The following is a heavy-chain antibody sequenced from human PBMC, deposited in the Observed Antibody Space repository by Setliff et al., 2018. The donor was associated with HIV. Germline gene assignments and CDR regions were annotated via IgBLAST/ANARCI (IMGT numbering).Heavy chain of an antibody. CDR3: ARMREGIWMDI. V-gene: IGHV1-3*01. Sequence: ASVKVSCKASGYTFTSYAMHWVRQAPGQRLEWMGWINAGNGNTKYSQRFLDRATITADKSTSTAYMELSSLRFEDTAVYYCARMREGIWMDIWGKGTTVTVSS. CDR1: GYTFTSYA. CDR2: INAGNGNT. J-gene: IGHJ6*04. D-gene: IGHD2-15*01.